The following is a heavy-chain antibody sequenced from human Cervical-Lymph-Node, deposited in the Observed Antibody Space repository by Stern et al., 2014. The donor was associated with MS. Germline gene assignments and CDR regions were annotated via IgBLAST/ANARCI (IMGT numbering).Heavy chain of an antibody. J-gene: IGHJ6*02. V-gene: IGHV1-69*09. Sequence: VQLLESGAEVKKPGSSVKVSCEASGDTFSTYAISWVRQAPGQGLEWMGMITPILGVTNIAQKVQGRVGLSADKTASTAYMELSSLRSEDAAVYYCSREFVDLATVIEAYYYYFYGMDVWGQGTTVTVSS. CDR2: ITPILGVT. CDR3: SREFVDLATVIEAYYYYFYGMDV. CDR1: GDTFSTYA. D-gene: IGHD5-24*01.